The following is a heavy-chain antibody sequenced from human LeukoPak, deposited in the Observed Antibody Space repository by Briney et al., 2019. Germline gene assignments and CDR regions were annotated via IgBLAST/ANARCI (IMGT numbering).Heavy chain of an antibody. CDR2: ISAYNGNT. J-gene: IGHJ4*02. CDR3: AIRPYCSGGSCYGKHY. D-gene: IGHD2-15*01. Sequence: ASVKVSCKASGYTVTSYGISWVRQAPGQGLEWMGWISAYNGNTNYAQKLQGRVSMTTDTSTSTAYMDLRSLRSDDTAVYYCAIRPYCSGGSCYGKHYWGQGTLVTVSS. CDR1: GYTVTSYG. V-gene: IGHV1-18*01.